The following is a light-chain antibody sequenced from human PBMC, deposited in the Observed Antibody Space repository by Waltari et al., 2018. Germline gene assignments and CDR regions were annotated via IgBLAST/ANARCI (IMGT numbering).Light chain of an antibody. CDR3: QQDNSYPHT. V-gene: IGKV1-9*01. J-gene: IGKJ2*01. Sequence: DIQLTQSPSFLSASVGDRLTITCRASQGISSYLAWYHQKPGKAPKLLIYTASTLESGVPSRFSGSGSGTEFTLTISSLQPDDFATYYCQQDNSYPHTFGQGTKVDIK. CDR1: QGISSY. CDR2: TAS.